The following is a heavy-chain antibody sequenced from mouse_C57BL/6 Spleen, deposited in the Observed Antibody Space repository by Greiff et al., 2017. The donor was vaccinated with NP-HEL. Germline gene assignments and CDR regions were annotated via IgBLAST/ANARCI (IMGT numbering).Heavy chain of an antibody. Sequence: DVMLVESGGGLVKPGGSLKLSCAASGFTFSSYAMSWVRQTPEKRLEWVATISDGGSYTYYPDNVKGRFTISRDNAKNNLYLQMSHLKSEDTAMYYCARDELRQYYFDYWGQGTTLTVSS. CDR1: GFTFSSYA. D-gene: IGHD1-1*01. J-gene: IGHJ2*01. CDR3: ARDELRQYYFDY. CDR2: ISDGGSYT. V-gene: IGHV5-4*01.